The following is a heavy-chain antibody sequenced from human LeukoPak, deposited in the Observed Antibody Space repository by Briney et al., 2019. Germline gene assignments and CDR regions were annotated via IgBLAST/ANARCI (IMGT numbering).Heavy chain of an antibody. CDR1: GFTFSSYW. D-gene: IGHD6-19*01. CDR3: ARDAYIAVAGTAYYYYGMDV. Sequence: GGSLRLSCAASGFTFSSYWMSWVRQAPGKGLEWVANIKQDGSEKYYVDSVKGRFTISRDNAKNSLYLQMNSPRAEDTAVYYCARDAYIAVAGTAYYYYGMDVWGKGTTVTVSS. CDR2: IKQDGSEK. V-gene: IGHV3-7*03. J-gene: IGHJ6*04.